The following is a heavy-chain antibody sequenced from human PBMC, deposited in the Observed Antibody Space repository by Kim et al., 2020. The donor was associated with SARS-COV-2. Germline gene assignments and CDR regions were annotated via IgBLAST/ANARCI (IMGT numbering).Heavy chain of an antibody. CDR1: GYSISSGYY. CDR2: IYHSGST. CDR3: ARVVTGYSSSWGPGDY. J-gene: IGHJ4*01. D-gene: IGHD6-13*01. V-gene: IGHV4-38-2*02. Sequence: SETLSLTCTVSGYSISSGYYWGWIRQPPGKGLEWIGSIYHSGSTYYNPSLKSRVTISVDTSKNQFSLKLSSVTAAYTAVYYCARVVTGYSSSWGPGDYWG.